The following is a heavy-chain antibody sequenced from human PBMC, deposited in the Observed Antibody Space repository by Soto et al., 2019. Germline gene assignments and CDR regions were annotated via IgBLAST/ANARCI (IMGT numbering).Heavy chain of an antibody. Sequence: SVKVSCKASGGTFSSYAISWVRQAPGQGLEWMGGIIPIFGTANYAQKFQGRVTITADKSTSTAYMELSSLRSEDTAVYYCALGFWSRYPNWFDPWGQGTLVTVSS. CDR1: GGTFSSYA. CDR2: IIPIFGTA. J-gene: IGHJ5*02. CDR3: ALGFWSRYPNWFDP. V-gene: IGHV1-69*06. D-gene: IGHD3-3*01.